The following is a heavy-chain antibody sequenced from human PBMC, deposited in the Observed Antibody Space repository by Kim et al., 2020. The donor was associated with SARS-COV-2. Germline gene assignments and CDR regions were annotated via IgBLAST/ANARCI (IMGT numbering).Heavy chain of an antibody. CDR2: LNAGNGNT. J-gene: IGHJ4*02. CDR1: GYTFATYA. V-gene: IGHV1-3*01. Sequence: ASVKVSCKASGYTFATYALHWVRQAPGQRLEWMGWLNAGNGNTIYSQKFQGRVTFTRDTSASTAYMELSSLSSEDTAVYHCAREYGDSRGYYFDYWGQGT. CDR3: AREYGDSRGYYFDY. D-gene: IGHD3-22*01.